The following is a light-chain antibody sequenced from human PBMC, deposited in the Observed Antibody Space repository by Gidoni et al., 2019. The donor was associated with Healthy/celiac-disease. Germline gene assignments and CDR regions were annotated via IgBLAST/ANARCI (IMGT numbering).Light chain of an antibody. J-gene: IGLJ2*01. CDR3: QVWDSSSDHPVV. CDR1: NIGSKS. Sequence: SYVLTQRPSVSVAPGQTARITCGGNNIGSKSLHGYQQKPGQAPVLVVYDASDRPSGIHGRFSVSNSWNTATLTISRVEAGYEADYYCQVWDSSSDHPVVFGGGTKLTVL. CDR2: DAS. V-gene: IGLV3-21*02.